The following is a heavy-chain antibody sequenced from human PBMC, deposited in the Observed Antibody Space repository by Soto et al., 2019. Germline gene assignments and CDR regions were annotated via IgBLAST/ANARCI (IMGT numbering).Heavy chain of an antibody. Sequence: NPSETLSLTCAVSGGSISSGGYSWSWIRQPPGKGLEWIGYIYHSGSTYYNPSLKSRVTISVDRSKNQFSLKLSSVTAADTAVYYCARTDYGGNSEDYWGQGTLVTAPQ. CDR3: ARTDYGGNSEDY. CDR2: IYHSGST. D-gene: IGHD4-17*01. J-gene: IGHJ4*02. V-gene: IGHV4-30-2*01. CDR1: GGSISSGGYS.